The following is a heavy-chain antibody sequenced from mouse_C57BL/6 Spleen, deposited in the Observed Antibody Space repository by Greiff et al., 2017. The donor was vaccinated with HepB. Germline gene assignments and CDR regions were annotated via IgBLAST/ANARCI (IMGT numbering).Heavy chain of an antibody. Sequence: QVQLQQPGTELVKPGASVKLSCKASGYTFTSYWMHWVKQRPGQGLEWIGNINPSNGGTNYNEKFKSKATLTVDKSSSTACMQLSSLTSEDSAVYYCARSLDYYGSSPYYAMDYWGQGTSVTVSS. D-gene: IGHD1-1*01. CDR3: ARSLDYYGSSPYYAMDY. CDR1: GYTFTSYW. J-gene: IGHJ4*01. V-gene: IGHV1-53*01. CDR2: INPSNGGT.